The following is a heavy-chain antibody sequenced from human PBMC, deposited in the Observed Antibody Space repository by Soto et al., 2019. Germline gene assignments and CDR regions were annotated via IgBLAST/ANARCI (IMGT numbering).Heavy chain of an antibody. Sequence: ASVKVSCKASGYTFTSYGISWVRQAPGQGLEWMGWISAYNGNTNYAQKLQGRVTMTTDTSTSTAYMELRSLRSDDTAVYYCARFSTVTTREYYYGMDVWGQGTTVTVSS. CDR1: GYTFTSYG. CDR3: ARFSTVTTREYYYGMDV. J-gene: IGHJ6*02. D-gene: IGHD4-17*01. CDR2: ISAYNGNT. V-gene: IGHV1-18*01.